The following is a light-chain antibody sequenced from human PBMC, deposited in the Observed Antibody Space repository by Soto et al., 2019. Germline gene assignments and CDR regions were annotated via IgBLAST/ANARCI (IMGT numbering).Light chain of an antibody. V-gene: IGKV3D-20*02. Sequence: EIVMTQSPATLSVSPGERATLSCGASQSISSSFLAWYQQKPGQAPRLLMYDASNRATGIPARFSGSGSGTDFTLTISSLEPEDFAVYYCQQRSNWPSFGGGTKVDIK. J-gene: IGKJ4*01. CDR1: QSISSSF. CDR3: QQRSNWPS. CDR2: DAS.